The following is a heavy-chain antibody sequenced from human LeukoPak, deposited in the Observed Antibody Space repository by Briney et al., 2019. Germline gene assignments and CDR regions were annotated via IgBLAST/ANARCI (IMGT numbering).Heavy chain of an antibody. CDR1: GGSFSGYY. Sequence: SETLSLTCAVYGGSFSGYYWSWIRQPPGKGREWIGEINHSGSTNYNPSLKSRVTISVDTSKNQFSLKLSSVTAADTAVYYCARGVGRLRYCSSTSCSHDYWGQGTLVTVSS. V-gene: IGHV4-34*01. CDR3: ARGVGRLRYCSSTSCSHDY. D-gene: IGHD2-2*01. CDR2: INHSGST. J-gene: IGHJ4*02.